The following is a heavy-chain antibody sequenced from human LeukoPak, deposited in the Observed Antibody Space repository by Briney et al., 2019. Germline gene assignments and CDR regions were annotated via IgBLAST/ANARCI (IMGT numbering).Heavy chain of an antibody. V-gene: IGHV1-2*02. CDR2: INPKSGGT. CDR1: GGSFSSYV. Sequence: ASVKVSCKASGGSFSSYVITWVRQAPGQGLEWMGWINPKSGGTSYAQMFQGRVTLTSDTSINTAYMALTRLTYDDTAVYYCARHKNDYVFTAEWGQGTLVTVSS. CDR3: ARHKNDYVFTAE. J-gene: IGHJ4*02. D-gene: IGHD3-16*01.